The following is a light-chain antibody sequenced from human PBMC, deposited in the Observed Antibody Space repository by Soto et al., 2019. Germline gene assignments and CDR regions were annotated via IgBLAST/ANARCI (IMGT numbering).Light chain of an antibody. V-gene: IGLV2-8*01. J-gene: IGLJ1*01. CDR2: EVT. CDR3: SSYAGSNNFV. Sequence: QSALTQPPSASGSPGQSVTISCTGTSSDVGDYTYVSWYQQHPGKAPKLMIYEVTKRPSGVPDRLSGSKSGNTASLTVSGLQAEDEADYYCSSYAGSNNFVFGTGTKVTV. CDR1: SSDVGDYTY.